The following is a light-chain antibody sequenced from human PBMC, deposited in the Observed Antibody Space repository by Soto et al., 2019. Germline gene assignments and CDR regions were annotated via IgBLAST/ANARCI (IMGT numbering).Light chain of an antibody. V-gene: IGLV2-18*02. CDR1: ISDVGFYAR. J-gene: IGLJ1*01. CDR3: SSYTSSSTYV. Sequence: QSALTQPPSVSGSPGQSVTISCTGTISDVGFYARVSWYQQPPGTAPKLLIYDVTSRPSGVPDRFSGSQSGKTASLTISGLRTDYEADYYCSSYTSSSTYVLGPGTKVTV. CDR2: DVT.